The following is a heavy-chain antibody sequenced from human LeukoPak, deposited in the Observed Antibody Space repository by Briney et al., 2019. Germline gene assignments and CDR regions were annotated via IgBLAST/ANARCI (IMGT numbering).Heavy chain of an antibody. CDR2: IIPILGIA. V-gene: IGHV1-69*04. D-gene: IGHD1-26*01. Sequence: RASVKVSCKASGGTFSSYAISWVRQAPGQGLEWMGRIIPILGIANYAQKFQGRVTITANKSTSTAYMELSSLRSEDTAVYYCARVRQLPIVGATSNWFDPWGQGTLVTVSS. CDR1: GGTFSSYA. J-gene: IGHJ5*02. CDR3: ARVRQLPIVGATSNWFDP.